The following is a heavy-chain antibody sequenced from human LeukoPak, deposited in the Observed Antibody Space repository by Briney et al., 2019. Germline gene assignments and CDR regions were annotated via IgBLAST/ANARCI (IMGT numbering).Heavy chain of an antibody. CDR1: GFTFSSYA. CDR3: AKGQKWELPLDF. D-gene: IGHD1-26*01. V-gene: IGHV3-23*01. Sequence: PGGSLRLSCAASGFTFSSYAMTWVRQAPGKGLEWVSAISDSGRSTYYADSVKGRFTISRDISKSTLYLQMNSLRAEDTALYYCAKGQKWELPLDFWGQGTLVTASS. J-gene: IGHJ4*02. CDR2: ISDSGRST.